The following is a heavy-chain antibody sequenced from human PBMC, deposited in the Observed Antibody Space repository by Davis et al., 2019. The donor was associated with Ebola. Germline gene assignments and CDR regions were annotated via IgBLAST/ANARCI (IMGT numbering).Heavy chain of an antibody. J-gene: IGHJ5*02. CDR3: ARLKSLPPYCTPGKCPHSVHWFDP. D-gene: IGHD2-8*01. Sequence: GESLKISCKGSGYVFTGYWINWVRQMPGQGLEWMGIIYHDDSNTMYSPSFRGQVTISVDKSISTAYLQWDNLKASDTAIYYCARLKSLPPYCTPGKCPHSVHWFDPWGQGTLVTVSS. V-gene: IGHV5-51*01. CDR2: IYHDDSNT. CDR1: GYVFTGYW.